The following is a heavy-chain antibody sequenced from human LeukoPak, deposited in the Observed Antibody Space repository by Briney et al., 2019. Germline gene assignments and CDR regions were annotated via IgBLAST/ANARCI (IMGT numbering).Heavy chain of an antibody. J-gene: IGHJ4*02. V-gene: IGHV4-39*01. CDR1: GASISSNNYY. Sequence: PSETLSLTCTVSGASISSNNYYWGWVRQPPGKGLEWIGNIYSSGNTYYNASLKSRVTIYIDTPKNQFSLNLSSVTAADTAVYYCAKSGGSGLIDYWGQGTLVTVSS. CDR2: IYSSGNT. CDR3: AKSGGSGLIDY. D-gene: IGHD1-26*01.